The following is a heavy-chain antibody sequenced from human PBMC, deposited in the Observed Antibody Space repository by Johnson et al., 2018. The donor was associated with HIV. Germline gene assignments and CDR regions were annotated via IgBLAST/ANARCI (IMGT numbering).Heavy chain of an antibody. J-gene: IGHJ3*01. D-gene: IGHD3-3*01. CDR3: ATDYNFWSGRPDSFDV. Sequence: EVHLVESGGGLVQPGGSLRLSCVASGFTFSNYPMHWVRQAPGRGLEYVSRVTNNGDSTYYVNAVKARFTISRDNSKNTLYLQMDSLRAEDTAVYYCATDYNFWSGRPDSFDVWGQGTMVTVSS. CDR2: VTNNGDST. CDR1: GFTFSNYP. V-gene: IGHV3-64*01.